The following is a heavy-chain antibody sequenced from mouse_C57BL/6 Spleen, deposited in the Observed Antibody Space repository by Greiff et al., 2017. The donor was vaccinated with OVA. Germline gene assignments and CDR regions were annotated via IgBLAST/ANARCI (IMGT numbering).Heavy chain of an antibody. CDR3: AREGSWGYYFDY. J-gene: IGHJ2*01. Sequence: EVQLVESGPGMVKPSQSLSLTCTVTGYSITSGYDWHWIRHFPGNKLEWMGYISYSGSTNYNPSLKSRISITHDTSKNHFFLKLNSVTTEDTATYYCAREGSWGYYFDYWGQGTTLTVSS. V-gene: IGHV3-1*01. CDR1: GYSITSGYD. CDR2: ISYSGST.